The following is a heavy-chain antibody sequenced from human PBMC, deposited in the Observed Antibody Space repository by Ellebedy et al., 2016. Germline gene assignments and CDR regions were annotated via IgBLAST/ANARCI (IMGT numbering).Heavy chain of an antibody. CDR2: ISRSDSTI. J-gene: IGHJ5*02. Sequence: GGSLRLSXAASGFIFSDYYMTWIRQAPGKGLEWVSYISRSDSTIYFADSVKGRFTISRDYPKNSLYLQMNSLRAEDTAVYYCARGVGGTSLNWFDPWGQGTPVTVSS. D-gene: IGHD3-16*01. V-gene: IGHV3-11*04. CDR3: ARGVGGTSLNWFDP. CDR1: GFIFSDYY.